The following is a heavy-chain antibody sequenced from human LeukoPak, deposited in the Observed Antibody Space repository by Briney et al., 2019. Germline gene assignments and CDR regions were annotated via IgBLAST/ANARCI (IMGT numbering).Heavy chain of an antibody. V-gene: IGHV1-18*01. CDR1: GYTFTSYG. Sequence: ASVKVSCKASGYTFTSYGISWVRQAPGQGLEWMGWISAYNGNTNYAQKLQGRVTMTTDTSTSTAYMELRSLRSDDTAVYYCARGVTYGSGSYYLAGNDAFDIWGQGTMVTVSS. J-gene: IGHJ3*02. CDR2: ISAYNGNT. D-gene: IGHD3-10*01. CDR3: ARGVTYGSGSYYLAGNDAFDI.